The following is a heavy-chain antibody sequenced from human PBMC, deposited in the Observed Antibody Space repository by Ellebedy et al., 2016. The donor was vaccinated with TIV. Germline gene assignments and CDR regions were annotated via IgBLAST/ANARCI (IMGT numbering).Heavy chain of an antibody. J-gene: IGHJ4*02. CDR1: GGSISSYY. D-gene: IGHD5-24*01. Sequence: MPGGSLRLSCTVSGGSISSYYWSWIRQPPGKGLEWIGYIYYSGSTTYNPSLKSRVTISVDTSKNQFSLKLSSVTAADTAVYYCARFAEMATIIFDYWGQGTLVTVSS. CDR3: ARFAEMATIIFDY. CDR2: IYYSGST. V-gene: IGHV4-59*08.